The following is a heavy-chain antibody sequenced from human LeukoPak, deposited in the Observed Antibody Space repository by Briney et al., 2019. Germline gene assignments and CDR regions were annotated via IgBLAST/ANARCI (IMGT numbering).Heavy chain of an antibody. V-gene: IGHV4-59*01. D-gene: IGHD4-17*01. J-gene: IGHJ4*02. CDR2: IYYSGST. CDR1: GGSISSYY. Sequence: SETLSLTCTVSGGSISSYYWSWIRQPPGKGLEWIGYIYYSGSTNYNTSLKSRVTISVDTSKNQFSLKLSSVTAADTAVYYCASSDYGDLYYFDYWGQGTLVTVSS. CDR3: ASSDYGDLYYFDY.